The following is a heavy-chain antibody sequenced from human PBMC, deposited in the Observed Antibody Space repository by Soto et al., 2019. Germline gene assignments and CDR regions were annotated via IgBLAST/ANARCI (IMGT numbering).Heavy chain of an antibody. CDR1: GFGFTSYG. V-gene: IGHV3-30-3*01. D-gene: IGHD3-16*01. J-gene: IGHJ6*02. CDR3: ARDRYALAGPQYGNGMDV. Sequence: QVQLVESGGGVVQPGRSLRLSCVASGFGFTSYGMHWLRQAPGKGLEWVSFISYDGDTKPYADSVKGRFTISRDNSMDTVYLQMNSLRTEDTALYYCARDRYALAGPQYGNGMDVWGQGTKVTVS. CDR2: ISYDGDTK.